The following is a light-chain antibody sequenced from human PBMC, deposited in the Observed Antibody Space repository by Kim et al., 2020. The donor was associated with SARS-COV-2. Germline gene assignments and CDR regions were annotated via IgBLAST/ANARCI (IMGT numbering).Light chain of an antibody. J-gene: IGLJ6*01. CDR2: DVI. CDR1: SSDVGGYDY. Sequence: QSITSSCSGSSSDVGGYDYVSWYQQFPGKAPKVIIYDVIKRPSGVPDRFFGSKSGNTAFLTISGLHVEDEAVYHCSSYTARNTWIFGGGTKVTVL. CDR3: SSYTARNTWI. V-gene: IGLV2-14*03.